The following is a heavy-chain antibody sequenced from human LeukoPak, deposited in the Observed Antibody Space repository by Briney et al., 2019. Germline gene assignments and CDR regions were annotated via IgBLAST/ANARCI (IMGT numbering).Heavy chain of an antibody. J-gene: IGHJ4*02. Sequence: GGSLRLSCAASGFTFSSYSMNWVRQAPGKGLEWVSSISSSSSYIYYADSVKGRFTISRDNAKNSLYLQMNSLRAEDAAVYYCASLSVTTYNDYWGQGTLVTVSS. CDR3: ASLSVTTYNDY. D-gene: IGHD4-11*01. CDR1: GFTFSSYS. CDR2: ISSSSSYI. V-gene: IGHV3-21*01.